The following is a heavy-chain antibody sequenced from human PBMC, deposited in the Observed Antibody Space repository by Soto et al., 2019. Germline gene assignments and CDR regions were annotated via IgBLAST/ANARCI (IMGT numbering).Heavy chain of an antibody. CDR1: GFTFSNYG. Sequence: QVQLVESGGGVVQPGRSLRLSCAASGFTFSNYGMHWVRQAPGKGLEWVSIMSYDGINKLYADSVKGRFTISRDNSKNTLYLQTDSLRAEDTAVYYCAKDVYCSTTGCLRNIVHCWGQGTLVTVSS. CDR3: AKDVYCSTTGCLRNIVHC. J-gene: IGHJ4*02. V-gene: IGHV3-30*18. CDR2: MSYDGINK. D-gene: IGHD2-2*01.